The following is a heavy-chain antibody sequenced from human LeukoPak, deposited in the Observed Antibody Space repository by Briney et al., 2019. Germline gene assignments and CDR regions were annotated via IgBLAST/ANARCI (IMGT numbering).Heavy chain of an antibody. CDR2: ISTYNGNT. J-gene: IGHJ4*02. D-gene: IGHD3-9*01. V-gene: IGHV1-18*04. CDR3: ARVAGLRYFDWVDY. Sequence: ASVKVSCKASGCTFTSYGFSWVRQAPGHGLEWMGWISTYNGNTNYAQKLQGRVTMTTDTSTSTAYMELRSLRSDDTAVYYCARVAGLRYFDWVDYWGQGTLVTVSS. CDR1: GCTFTSYG.